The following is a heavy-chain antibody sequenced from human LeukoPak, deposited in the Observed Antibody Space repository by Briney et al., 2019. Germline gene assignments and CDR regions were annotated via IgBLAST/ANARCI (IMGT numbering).Heavy chain of an antibody. V-gene: IGHV1-18*01. Sequence: GASVKVSCKASGYTFTSYGISWVRQAPGQGLEWMGWISAYNGNTNYAQKPQGRVTMTTDTSTSTAYMELRSLRSDDTAVYYCARDNDSRDPAHFDYWGQGTLVTVSS. CDR3: ARDNDSRDPAHFDY. CDR2: ISAYNGNT. J-gene: IGHJ4*02. D-gene: IGHD3-16*01. CDR1: GYTFTSYG.